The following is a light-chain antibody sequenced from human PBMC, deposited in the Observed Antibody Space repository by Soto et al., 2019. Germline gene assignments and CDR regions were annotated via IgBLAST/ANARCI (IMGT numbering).Light chain of an antibody. CDR1: SSDIGNYNY. V-gene: IGLV2-18*02. CDR3: ASNTGTRV. Sequence: QSALTQPPSVSGSPGQSVTISCTGTSSDIGNYNYVSWYQQAPGTAPKLMIFEVSNRPSGVPDRFSGSKSGNTAPPTISGLQAEDEADYYCASNTGTRVFGGGTKVTVL. CDR2: EVS. J-gene: IGLJ3*02.